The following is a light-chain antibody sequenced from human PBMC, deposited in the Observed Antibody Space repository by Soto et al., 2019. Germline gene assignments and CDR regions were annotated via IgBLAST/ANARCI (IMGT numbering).Light chain of an antibody. CDR1: QSVSSN. V-gene: IGKV3-15*01. Sequence: EFVLTQSPGTLSVSPGERATLSCRASQSVSSNLAWYQQKPGQAPRLLIYGASTRATGIPARFSGSGSGTEFTLTISSLQSEDFAVYYCQQYNNWPRTLGQGTKVDI. J-gene: IGKJ1*01. CDR2: GAS. CDR3: QQYNNWPRT.